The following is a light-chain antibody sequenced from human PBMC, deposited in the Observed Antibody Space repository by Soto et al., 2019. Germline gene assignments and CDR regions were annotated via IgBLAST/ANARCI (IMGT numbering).Light chain of an antibody. Sequence: DIQMTQSPSTLSASVGDRVTITCRASQSISSWLAWYQQKPGKAPKLLIYKASSLESGVPSRFSGSGAGTEFSLSISSLQPDDFATYYCQQYNSYPLSFGGGTKVEIK. V-gene: IGKV1-5*03. CDR1: QSISSW. CDR2: KAS. CDR3: QQYNSYPLS. J-gene: IGKJ4*01.